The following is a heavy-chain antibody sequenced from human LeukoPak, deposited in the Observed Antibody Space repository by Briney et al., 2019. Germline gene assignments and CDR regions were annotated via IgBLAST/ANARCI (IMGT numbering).Heavy chain of an antibody. V-gene: IGHV4-59*01. CDR2: IYHSGST. CDR1: GGSIRSYY. CDR3: AAAPNPSYFDF. J-gene: IGHJ4*02. D-gene: IGHD6-25*01. Sequence: SETLSLTCTVSGGSIRSYYWSRIRQPLGKGLEWIGCIYHSGSTDYNPSLKSRVTISVDTSKNQFSLKLSSVTAADTAVYFCAAAPNPSYFDFWGQGTLVTVSS.